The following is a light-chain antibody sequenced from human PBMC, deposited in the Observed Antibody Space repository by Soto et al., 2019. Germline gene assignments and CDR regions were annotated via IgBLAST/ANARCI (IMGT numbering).Light chain of an antibody. CDR1: QSVLYSSNNKNY. CDR2: WAS. CDR3: QQYYNHRLT. Sequence: DIVMTQSPYSLAVSLGERATINCKSSQSVLYSSNNKNYLAWYQQKAGQPPKLLIYWASTRQSGVPDRFCCSGSETDFTLPISSLQASDVAMYYCQQYYNHRLTVCGGTQVEIK. J-gene: IGKJ4*01. V-gene: IGKV4-1*01.